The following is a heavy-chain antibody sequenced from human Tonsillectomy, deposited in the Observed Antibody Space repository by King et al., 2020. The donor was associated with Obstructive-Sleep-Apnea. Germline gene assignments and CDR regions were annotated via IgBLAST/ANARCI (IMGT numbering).Heavy chain of an antibody. J-gene: IGHJ4*02. CDR1: GFTFSSYS. CDR2: IRSSSSIM. V-gene: IGHV3-48*01. CDR3: AREGGYSSGWELDF. Sequence: VQLVESGGGVVQPGGSLRLSCAASGFTFSSYSMNWVRQAPGKGLEWLSYIRSSSSIMYYADSEKGRFTISRDNAKNSLYLHMNSLRVEDTAVYYCAREGGYSSGWELDFWGQGTLVTVSS. D-gene: IGHD6-19*01.